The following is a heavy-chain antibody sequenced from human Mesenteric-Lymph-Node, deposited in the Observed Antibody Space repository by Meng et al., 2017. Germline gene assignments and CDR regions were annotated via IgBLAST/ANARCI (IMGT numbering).Heavy chain of an antibody. J-gene: IGHJ6*02. CDR2: IKQDGSEK. Sequence: GGSLRLSCVASGFTFSSYWMSWVRQPPGKGLEWVAKIKQDGSEKYYVDSVKGRFTISRDNAKNSLYLQMNSLRAEDTAVYYCAKVPTVTTYYYYGMDVWGQGTTVTVSS. CDR3: AKVPTVTTYYYYGMDV. V-gene: IGHV3-7*03. CDR1: GFTFSSYW. D-gene: IGHD4-17*01.